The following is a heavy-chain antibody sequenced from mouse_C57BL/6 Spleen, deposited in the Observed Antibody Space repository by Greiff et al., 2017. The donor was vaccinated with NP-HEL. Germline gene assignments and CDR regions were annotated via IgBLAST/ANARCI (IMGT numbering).Heavy chain of an antibody. D-gene: IGHD4-1*01. Sequence: QVQLQQPGAELVRPGSSVKLSCKASGYTFTSYWMHWVKQRPIQGLEWIGNIDPSDSETHYNQKFKDKATLTVDKSSSTAYMQLSRLTSEDSAVYYCARQVWDEGFAYWGQGTLVTVSA. CDR2: IDPSDSET. CDR1: GYTFTSYW. V-gene: IGHV1-52*01. CDR3: ARQVWDEGFAY. J-gene: IGHJ3*01.